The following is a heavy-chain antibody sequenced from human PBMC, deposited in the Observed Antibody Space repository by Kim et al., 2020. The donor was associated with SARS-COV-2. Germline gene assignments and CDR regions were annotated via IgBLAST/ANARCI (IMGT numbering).Heavy chain of an antibody. CDR3: AKDHPSSGWPAFDS. V-gene: IGHV3-23*01. D-gene: IGHD6-19*01. J-gene: IGHJ4*02. Sequence: YADSWKGQFTISRDITKDTLYLQMNSLGAEDTALYYCAKDHPSSGWPAFDSWGQGTLVTVSS.